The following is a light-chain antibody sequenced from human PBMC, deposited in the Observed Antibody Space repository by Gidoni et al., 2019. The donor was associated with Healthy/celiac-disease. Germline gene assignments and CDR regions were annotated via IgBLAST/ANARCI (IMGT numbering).Light chain of an antibody. CDR2: GAS. V-gene: IGKV3-15*01. Sequence: EIVMTQSPATLSVSPGERATLSCRASQSVSSNLAWYQQKPGQAPRLLNYGASTRATGIPARFSGSGSGTEFTITISSLQSEDFAVYYGQQYNNWPPWTFGQGTKVEIK. CDR3: QQYNNWPPWT. J-gene: IGKJ1*01. CDR1: QSVSSN.